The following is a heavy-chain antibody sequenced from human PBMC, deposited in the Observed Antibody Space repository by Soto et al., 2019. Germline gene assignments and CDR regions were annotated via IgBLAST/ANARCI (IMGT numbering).Heavy chain of an antibody. CDR1: GGSFSGYY. V-gene: IGHV4-34*01. D-gene: IGHD2-2*01. J-gene: IGHJ6*02. Sequence: SETLSLTCAVYGGSFSGYYWSWIRQPPGKGLEWIGSIYYSGITYYNPSLNSRVTVSVDTSKNQFSLKVTSVTAADTAVYYCARLHGYCISSSCHGHYAMDVWGQGTTVTVSS. CDR2: IYYSGIT. CDR3: ARLHGYCISSSCHGHYAMDV.